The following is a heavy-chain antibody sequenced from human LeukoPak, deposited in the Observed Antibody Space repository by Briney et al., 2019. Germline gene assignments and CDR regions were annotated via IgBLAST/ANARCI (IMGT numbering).Heavy chain of an antibody. J-gene: IGHJ3*02. CDR3: ARDQYAYYYDSNGYYGDAFDI. CDR1: GGSISSSSYY. V-gene: IGHV4-39*07. CDR2: IYYSGTT. D-gene: IGHD3-22*01. Sequence: SETLSLTCTVSGGSISSSSYYWGWIRQAPGKGLEWIGTIYYSGTTYYNPSLKSRVTISLDTSKNQFSLKLSSVTAADTAVYYCARDQYAYYYDSNGYYGDAFDIWGQGTMVTVSS.